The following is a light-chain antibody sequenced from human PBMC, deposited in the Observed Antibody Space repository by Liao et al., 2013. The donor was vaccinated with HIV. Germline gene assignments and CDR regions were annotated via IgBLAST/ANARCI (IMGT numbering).Light chain of an antibody. CDR3: QTWDVNAAYV. J-gene: IGLJ1*01. V-gene: IGLV3-1*01. CDR1: QLFDQS. CDR2: HNN. Sequence: SYELTQPPSLSVSPGQTAHITCTGAQLFDQSAFWYQQRPGQSPVLVIYHNNKRPSGIPERFSGSKSGITATLTITGTQAMDEADYYCQTWDVNAAYVFATGTKVT.